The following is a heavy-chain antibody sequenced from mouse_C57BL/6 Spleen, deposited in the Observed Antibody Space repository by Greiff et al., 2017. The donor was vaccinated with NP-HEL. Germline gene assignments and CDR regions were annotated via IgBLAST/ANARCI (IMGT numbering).Heavy chain of an antibody. CDR1: GFTFSDFY. CDR3: ARDAGLLRFPFAY. J-gene: IGHJ3*01. V-gene: IGHV7-1*01. CDR2: SRNKANDYTT. Sequence: EVQGVESGGGLVQSGRSLRLSCATSGFTFSDFYMEWVRQAPGKGLEWIAASRNKANDYTTEYSASVKGRFIVSRDTSQSILYLQMNALRAEDTAIYYCARDAGLLRFPFAYWGQGTLVTVSA. D-gene: IGHD1-1*01.